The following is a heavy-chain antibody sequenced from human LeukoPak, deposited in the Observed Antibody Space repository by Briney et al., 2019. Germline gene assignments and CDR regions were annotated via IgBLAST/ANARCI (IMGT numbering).Heavy chain of an antibody. V-gene: IGHV1-69*02. CDR1: GGTFSSYT. Sequence: VKVSCKASGGTFSSYTISWVRQAPGQGLEWMGRIIPILGIANYAQKSQGRVTTTADKSTSTAYMELSSLRSEDTAVYYCSVVPAATSTGYYFDYWGQGTLVTVSS. CDR3: SVVPAATSTGYYFDY. J-gene: IGHJ4*02. CDR2: IIPILGIA. D-gene: IGHD2-2*01.